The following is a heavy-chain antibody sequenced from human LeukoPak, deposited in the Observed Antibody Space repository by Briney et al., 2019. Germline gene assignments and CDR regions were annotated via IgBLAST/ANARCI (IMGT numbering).Heavy chain of an antibody. V-gene: IGHV3-23*01. J-gene: IGHJ4*02. Sequence: GGSLRLSCAASVFTFSSYDMSWVRQAPGKGLEWVSGISGGGGSTYYADSVKGRFTISRDNSKNTLYLQMNRLRTEDTAVYYCAIAPYTSAWWGLDYWGQGTPVTVSS. CDR3: AIAPYTSAWWGLDY. CDR1: VFTFSSYD. CDR2: ISGGGGST. D-gene: IGHD6-19*01.